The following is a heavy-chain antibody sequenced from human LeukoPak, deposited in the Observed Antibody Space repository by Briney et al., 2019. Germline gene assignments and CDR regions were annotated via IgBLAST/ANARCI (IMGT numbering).Heavy chain of an antibody. J-gene: IGHJ4*02. V-gene: IGHV1-24*01. CDR1: GYTLTELP. CDR2: FDPEDGET. D-gene: IGHD3-10*01. Sequence: ASVKVSCKVSGYTLTELPMHWVRQAPGKGLEWMGGFDPEDGETIYAQKFQGRVTMTEDTSTDTAYMELSSLRSEDTAVYYCARGSGSPWYFDYWGQGTLVTVSS. CDR3: ARGSGSPWYFDY.